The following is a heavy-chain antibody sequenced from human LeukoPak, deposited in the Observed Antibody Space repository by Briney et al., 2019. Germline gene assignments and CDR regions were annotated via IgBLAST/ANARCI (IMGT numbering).Heavy chain of an antibody. CDR1: GYTFTRYA. Sequence: ASVKVSCKASGYTFTRYAVNWVRQAPGQGLEWMGLINPTGDSTGYAQKFQGRVTMTRDMSTSTDFMELSSLRSEDTAVYYCARDNSVGDNAWWFDPWGQGTLVTVSS. J-gene: IGHJ5*02. V-gene: IGHV1-46*01. CDR2: INPTGDST. D-gene: IGHD1-26*01. CDR3: ARDNSVGDNAWWFDP.